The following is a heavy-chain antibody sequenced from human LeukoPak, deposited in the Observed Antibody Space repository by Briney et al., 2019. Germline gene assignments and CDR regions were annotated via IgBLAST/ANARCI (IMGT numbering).Heavy chain of an antibody. CDR2: IYHSGST. CDR1: GGSISSSDW. D-gene: IGHD1-26*01. J-gene: IGHJ4*02. V-gene: IGHV4-4*02. Sequence: PSGTLSLTCAVSGGSISSSDWWSWVRPPPGKGLEWIGEIYHSGSTNYNPSLKSRVTISVDKSKNQFSLKLSSVTAADTAVYYCARTPGSYHLEAFDYWGQGTLVTVSS. CDR3: ARTPGSYHLEAFDY.